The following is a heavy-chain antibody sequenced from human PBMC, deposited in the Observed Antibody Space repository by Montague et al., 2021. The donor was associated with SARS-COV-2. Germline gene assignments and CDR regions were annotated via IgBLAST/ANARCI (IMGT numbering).Heavy chain of an antibody. V-gene: IGHV3-30*03. CDR1: GFTFSSYA. CDR3: AREPKPVGYSYGYTFFDY. J-gene: IGHJ4*02. CDR2: ISYNGRNK. Sequence: SLRLSCAASGFTFSSYALHWVRQAPGKGPEWVAVISYNGRNKQFGDSVKGRATISRDNSTNTLYLQVDSLRTDDTAVYYCAREPKPVGYSYGYTFFDYWGQGTLVTVSS. D-gene: IGHD5-18*01.